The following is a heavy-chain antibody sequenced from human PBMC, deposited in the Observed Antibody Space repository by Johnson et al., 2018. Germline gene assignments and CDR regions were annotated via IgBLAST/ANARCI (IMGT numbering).Heavy chain of an antibody. CDR3: GGIDDYSVYFYSFQH. Sequence: QVQLVQSGAEVKKPGASVKVSCKASGYTFTSYYMHWVRQAPGQGLEWMGIINPSGGTTTYAQKFQGRVTMTRDTSPSPIYMGLTSLRSEDTAVYYCGGIDDYSVYFYSFQHWGQGTLVTVSS. CDR1: GYTFTSYY. J-gene: IGHJ1*01. D-gene: IGHD3-22*01. CDR2: INPSGGTT. V-gene: IGHV1-46*03.